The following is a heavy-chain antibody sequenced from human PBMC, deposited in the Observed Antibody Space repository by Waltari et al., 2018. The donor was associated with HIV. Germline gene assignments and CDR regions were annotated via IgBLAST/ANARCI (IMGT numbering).Heavy chain of an antibody. J-gene: IGHJ4*01. D-gene: IGHD2-2*01. V-gene: IGHV4-59*03. CDR1: GDFISDWH. CDR3: AATSWGGAVVFEN. Sequence: QVHLQGSGPGLVKPSETLSLTCTVPGDFISDWHWKWIRQSPGRGLAFIGYFHYSGSTNYNPSLKSRVAISADTSKKQFSLKVNSVTAADTAIYYCAATSWGGAVVFENWGQGIPVSVSS. CDR2: FHYSGST.